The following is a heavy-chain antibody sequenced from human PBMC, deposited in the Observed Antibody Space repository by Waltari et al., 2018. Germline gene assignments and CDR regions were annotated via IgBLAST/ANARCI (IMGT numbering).Heavy chain of an antibody. V-gene: IGHV4-59*01. J-gene: IGHJ4*02. CDR3: ARGHSTRWYLDS. CDR2: IFYSGTT. CDR1: GGSISGFY. Sequence: QVQLQESAPGLVKPSETLSLTCIVSGGSISGFYWRWIRQPPGKGLEWVGYIFYSGTTNYNPSLKSRVTISIDTSNNQFSLNLRSVTAADTAVYYCARGHSTRWYLDSWGQGTLVSVSS. D-gene: IGHD6-13*01.